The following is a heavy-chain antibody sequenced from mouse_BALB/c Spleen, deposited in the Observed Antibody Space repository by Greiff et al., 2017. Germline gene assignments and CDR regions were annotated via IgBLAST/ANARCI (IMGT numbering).Heavy chain of an antibody. D-gene: IGHD1-1*01. J-gene: IGHJ2*01. CDR1: GYSITSDYA. CDR3: ARLLRSYYFDY. CDR2: ISYSGST. V-gene: IGHV3-2*02. Sequence: EVKLEESGPGLVKPSQSLSLTCTVTGYSITSDYAWNWIRQFPGNKLEWMGYISYSGSTSYNPSLKSRISITRDTSKNQFFLQLNSVTTEDTATYYCARLLRSYYFDYWGQGTTLTVSS.